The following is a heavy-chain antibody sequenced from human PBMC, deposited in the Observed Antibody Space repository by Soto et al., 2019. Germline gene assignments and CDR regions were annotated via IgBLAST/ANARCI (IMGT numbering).Heavy chain of an antibody. V-gene: IGHV3-11*01. D-gene: IGHD2-8*01. J-gene: IGHJ6*02. Sequence: PGGSLRLSCAASGFTFSDYYMSWIRQAPGKGLEWASYISSSGSTIYYADSVKGRFTISRDNAKNSLYLQMNSLRAEDTAVYYCARRILSYYYGMDVWGQGTTVTVSS. CDR3: ARRILSYYYGMDV. CDR1: GFTFSDYY. CDR2: ISSSGSTI.